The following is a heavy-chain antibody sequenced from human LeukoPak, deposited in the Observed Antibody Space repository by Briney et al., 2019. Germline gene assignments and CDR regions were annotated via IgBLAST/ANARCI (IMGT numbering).Heavy chain of an antibody. J-gene: IGHJ6*02. V-gene: IGHV3-30*18. D-gene: IGHD3-22*01. CDR2: ISYDGSNK. Sequence: PGRSLHLSCAASGFPFSSYGMHWVRPAPGKGLEWVAVISYDGSNKYYADSVKGRFTISRDNSKNTLYLQMNSLRAEDTAVYYCAKIGIDSSGYYLPTVYYYGMDVWGQGTTVTVSS. CDR3: AKIGIDSSGYYLPTVYYYGMDV. CDR1: GFPFSSYG.